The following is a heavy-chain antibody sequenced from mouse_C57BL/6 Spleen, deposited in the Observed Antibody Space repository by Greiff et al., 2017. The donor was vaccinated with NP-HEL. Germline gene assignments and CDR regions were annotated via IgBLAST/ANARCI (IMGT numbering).Heavy chain of an antibody. CDR1: GFSLTGHG. CDR3: ARNGPNWDYFDY. J-gene: IGHJ2*01. D-gene: IGHD4-1*01. CDR2: IWSVGST. Sequence: QVQLQQSGPGLVQPSQSLSITCTVSGFSLTGHGVHWVRQSPGKGLEWLGVIWSVGSTDYNAAFISRLSISKDNSKSQVFFKMNSLQADDTAIYYCARNGPNWDYFDYWGQGTTLTVSS. V-gene: IGHV2-2*01.